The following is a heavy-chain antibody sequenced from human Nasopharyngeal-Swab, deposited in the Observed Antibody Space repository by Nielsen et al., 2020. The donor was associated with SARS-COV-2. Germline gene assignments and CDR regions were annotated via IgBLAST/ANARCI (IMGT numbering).Heavy chain of an antibody. CDR2: IYYSGST. CDR3: ARSMYCSSTSCRYYFDY. Sequence: LRLSCTVSGGSFSSAGYFWTWIRQHPGKGLEWIGYIYYSGSTYYNPSLKSRATISVDTSKNHFSLKLSSVTAADTAVYFCARSMYCSSTSCRYYFDYWGQGTLVTVSS. V-gene: IGHV4-31*03. D-gene: IGHD2-2*01. J-gene: IGHJ4*02. CDR1: GGSFSSAGYF.